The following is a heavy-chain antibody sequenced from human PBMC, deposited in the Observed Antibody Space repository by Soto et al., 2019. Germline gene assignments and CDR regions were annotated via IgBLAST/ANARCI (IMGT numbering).Heavy chain of an antibody. Sequence: SETLSLTCTVYGGSFSGYYWSWIRQPPGKGLEWIGEINHSGSTNYNPSLKSRVTISVDTSKNQFSLKLSSVTAADTAVYYCARSRGRFYSSSSGPYWGPGTLVTVSS. J-gene: IGHJ4*02. CDR3: ARSRGRFYSSSSGPY. V-gene: IGHV4-34*01. D-gene: IGHD6-6*01. CDR1: GGSFSGYY. CDR2: INHSGST.